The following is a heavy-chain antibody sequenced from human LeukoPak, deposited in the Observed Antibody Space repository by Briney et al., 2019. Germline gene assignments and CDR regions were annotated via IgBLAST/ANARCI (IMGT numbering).Heavy chain of an antibody. J-gene: IGHJ6*02. V-gene: IGHV4-39*01. CDR1: GGSISSSSYY. Sequence: SETLSLTCTVSGGSISSSSYYWGWVRQPPGKGLEWIGRIYYSGSTYYNPSLKSRVTISVDTSKNQFSLKLSSVTAADTAVYYCARRTSTYYYYGMDVWGQGTTVTVSS. D-gene: IGHD2-2*01. CDR2: IYYSGST. CDR3: ARRTSTYYYYGMDV.